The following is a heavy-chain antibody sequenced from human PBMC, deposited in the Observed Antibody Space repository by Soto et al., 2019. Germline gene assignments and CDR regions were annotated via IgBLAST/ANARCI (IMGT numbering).Heavy chain of an antibody. J-gene: IGHJ4*02. CDR2: ISYDGSKK. D-gene: IGHD6-13*01. CDR1: GFIFSSYG. CDR3: AKRVAAAGHLDH. Sequence: QVQLVESGGGVVQPGRSLRLSCAASGFIFSSYGMHWVRQAPGKGLEWVAVISYDGSKKNYVDSVKGRFTISRDNSKNTVDLQMNSLRPGDTAVYYCAKRVAAAGHLDHWGQGTLVTVSS. V-gene: IGHV3-30*18.